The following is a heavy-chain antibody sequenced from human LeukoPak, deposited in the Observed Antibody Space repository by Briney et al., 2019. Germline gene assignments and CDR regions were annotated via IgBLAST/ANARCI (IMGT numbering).Heavy chain of an antibody. D-gene: IGHD2-15*01. CDR1: GFTFSSYS. J-gene: IGHJ4*02. CDR3: ARAGYCSGGSCYRDFDY. CDR2: ISSSSSYI. Sequence: PGGSLRLSCAASGFTFSSYSMNWVRQAPGKGLEWVSSISSSSSYIYYADSVKGRFTISRDNAKNSLYLLMNSLRAEDTAVYYCARAGYCSGGSCYRDFDYWGQGTLVTVSS. V-gene: IGHV3-21*01.